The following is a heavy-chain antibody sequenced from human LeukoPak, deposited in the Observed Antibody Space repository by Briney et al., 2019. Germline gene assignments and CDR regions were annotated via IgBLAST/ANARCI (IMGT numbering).Heavy chain of an antibody. V-gene: IGHV3-7*04. J-gene: IGHJ4*02. Sequence: GGSLRLSCAVSGLTFSSYWMSWVRQAPGKGLECVANIKEDGSEKKYVDSVRGRFTISRDNAKNSLFLQMNSLRVEDTAVYYCVRGLRGYAYWGQGTLVTVSS. CDR1: GLTFSSYW. CDR3: VRGLRGYAY. CDR2: IKEDGSEK. D-gene: IGHD2-2*01.